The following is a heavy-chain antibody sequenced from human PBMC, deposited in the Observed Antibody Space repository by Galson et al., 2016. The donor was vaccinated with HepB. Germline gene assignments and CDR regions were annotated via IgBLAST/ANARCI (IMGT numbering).Heavy chain of an antibody. D-gene: IGHD2-15*01. V-gene: IGHV3-23*01. CDR1: GITFRNHA. CDR2: TSSDGDSR. CDR3: VKTPSSMVASGWGDY. Sequence: SLRLSCAVSGITFRNHAMAWVRQTPGKGLEWVASTSSDGDSRYYAGSVRGRFTISRDNSKNTLYLQMNSLTPEDTAVYYCVKTPSSMVASGWGDYWGQGTLVTVSS. J-gene: IGHJ4*02.